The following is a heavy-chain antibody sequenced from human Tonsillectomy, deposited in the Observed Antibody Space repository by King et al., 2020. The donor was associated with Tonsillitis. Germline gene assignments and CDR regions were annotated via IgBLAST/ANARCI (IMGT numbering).Heavy chain of an antibody. Sequence: VQLVESGGGLVNPGGSLRLSCAASGFTFSDYYMSWIRQAPGKGLEWVSYISSSSSYTNYADSVKGRFTISRDNAKNSLYLQMNSLRAEDTAVYYCARVNDRETAFDIWGQGTMVTVSS. J-gene: IGHJ3*02. V-gene: IGHV3-11*05. D-gene: IGHD3-10*02. CDR2: ISSSSSYT. CDR1: GFTFSDYY. CDR3: ARVNDRETAFDI.